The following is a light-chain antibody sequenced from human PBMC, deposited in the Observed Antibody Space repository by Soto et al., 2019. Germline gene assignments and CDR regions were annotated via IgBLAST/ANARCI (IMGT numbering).Light chain of an antibody. J-gene: IGKJ1*01. Sequence: ENVLTQSPGTLSLSPGERATLSCRARQSVSVNFLAWYQQKPGQPPRLLIYGASRRATGIPDRFSGSGSETDFTLNISRLEPEDFGGYYCQQYATSPRTFGQGTKVDIK. CDR1: QSVSVNF. CDR3: QQYATSPRT. CDR2: GAS. V-gene: IGKV3-20*01.